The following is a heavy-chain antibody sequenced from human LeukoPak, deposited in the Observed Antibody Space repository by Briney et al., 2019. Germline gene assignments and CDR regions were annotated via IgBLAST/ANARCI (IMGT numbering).Heavy chain of an antibody. Sequence: SQTLSLTFSISGRSISSGDYYSSWIRQPPGNGMEWLGYIYYSVSTYYNPSLKSRVTISVDTSKNQFSLKLSSVTAADTAVYYCARGIGAAAGTWFWFDPWGQGTLVTVYS. J-gene: IGHJ5*02. CDR3: ARGIGAAAGTWFWFDP. V-gene: IGHV4-30-4*01. D-gene: IGHD6-13*01. CDR1: GRSISSGDYY. CDR2: IYYSVST.